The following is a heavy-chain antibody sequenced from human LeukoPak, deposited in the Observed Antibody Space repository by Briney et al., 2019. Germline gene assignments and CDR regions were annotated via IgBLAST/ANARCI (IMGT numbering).Heavy chain of an antibody. D-gene: IGHD2-2*01. CDR3: ASDRGRPAANDAFDI. V-gene: IGHV3-21*01. Sequence: GGSLRLSCAASGFTFSSYSMNWVRQAPGKGLEWVSSISSSSSYIYYADSVKGRFTISRDNAKNSLYLQMNSLRAEDTAVYYCASDRGRPAANDAFDIWGQGTMVTDSS. CDR2: ISSSSSYI. CDR1: GFTFSSYS. J-gene: IGHJ3*02.